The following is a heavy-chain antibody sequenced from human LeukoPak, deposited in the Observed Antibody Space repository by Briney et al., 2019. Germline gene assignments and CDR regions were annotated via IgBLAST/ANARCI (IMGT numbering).Heavy chain of an antibody. CDR2: IYHSGST. V-gene: IGHV4-38-2*02. CDR3: VGADY. D-gene: IGHD3-16*01. Sequence: SETLSLTCTVSGYSISSGYYWGWIRQPPGKGLEWIGSIYHSGSTYYNPSLKSRVTISVDTSKNQFSLKLSSVTAADTAVYYCVGADYWGQGTLVTVSS. CDR1: GYSISSGYY. J-gene: IGHJ4*02.